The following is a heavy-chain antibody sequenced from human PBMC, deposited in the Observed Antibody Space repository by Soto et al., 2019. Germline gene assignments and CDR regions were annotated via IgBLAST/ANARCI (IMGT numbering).Heavy chain of an antibody. Sequence: PGGSLRLSCAASGFSFNTYAMSWVRQAPGKGLGWVSSIGGGGSDTNYADSVTGRFTISRDDSKSTLFLQMNSLRPEDTALYFCVKDRMSYNSVWDPFDVWGQGTLVTVSS. V-gene: IGHV3-23*01. J-gene: IGHJ3*01. CDR1: GFSFNTYA. CDR3: VKDRMSYNSVWDPFDV. D-gene: IGHD1-26*01. CDR2: IGGGGSDT.